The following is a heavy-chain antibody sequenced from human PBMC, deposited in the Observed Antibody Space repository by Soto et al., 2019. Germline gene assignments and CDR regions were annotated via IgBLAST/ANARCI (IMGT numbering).Heavy chain of an antibody. Sequence: PGESLKISCKGSEYSFTSYWIGWVRQMPGKGLEWMGIIYPGDSDTRYSPSFQGQVTISADKSISTAYLQWSSLKASDAAMYYCASLLDCSGGSCYYWGQGTLVTVSS. V-gene: IGHV5-51*01. CDR2: IYPGDSDT. D-gene: IGHD2-15*01. CDR1: EYSFTSYW. CDR3: ASLLDCSGGSCYY. J-gene: IGHJ4*02.